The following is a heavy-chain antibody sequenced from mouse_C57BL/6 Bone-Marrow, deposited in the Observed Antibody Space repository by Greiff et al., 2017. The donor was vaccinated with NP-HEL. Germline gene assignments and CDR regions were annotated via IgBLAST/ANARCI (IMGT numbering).Heavy chain of an antibody. CDR3: TRDTGYYFDY. CDR2: ISSGGDYI. Sequence: DVMLVESGEGLVKPGGSLKLSCAASGFTFSSYAMSWVRQTPEKRLEWVAYISSGGDYIYYADTVKGRFTISRDNARNTLYLQMSSLKSEDTAMYYCTRDTGYYFDYWGQGTTLTVSS. V-gene: IGHV5-9-1*02. CDR1: GFTFSSYA. J-gene: IGHJ2*01. D-gene: IGHD1-1*01.